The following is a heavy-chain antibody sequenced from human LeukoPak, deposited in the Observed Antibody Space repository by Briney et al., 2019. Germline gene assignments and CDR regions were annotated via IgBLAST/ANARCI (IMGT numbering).Heavy chain of an antibody. CDR1: GYSISSGYY. V-gene: IGHV4-38-2*02. CDR2: IDHSGST. Sequence: SETLSLTCTVSGYSISSGYYWGWIRQPPGKGLEWTGSIDHSGSTYYNPSLKSRITISVDTSKNQFSLKLSSVTAADTAVYYCARSKTHYGSGSYYNDYWGQGTLVTVSS. D-gene: IGHD3-10*01. J-gene: IGHJ4*02. CDR3: ARSKTHYGSGSYYNDY.